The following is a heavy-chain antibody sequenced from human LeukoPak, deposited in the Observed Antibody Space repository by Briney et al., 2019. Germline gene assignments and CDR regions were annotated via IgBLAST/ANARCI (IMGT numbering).Heavy chain of an antibody. J-gene: IGHJ6*02. CDR2: ISSSSSYI. V-gene: IGHV3-21*01. Sequence: PGGSLRLSCAASGLTFSSYSMNWVRQAPGKGLEWVSSISSSSSYIYYADSVKGRFTISRDNAKNSLYLQMNSLRAEDTAVYYCARDGYRAAAYYGMDVWGQGTTVTVSS. CDR1: GLTFSSYS. CDR3: ARDGYRAAAYYGMDV. D-gene: IGHD6-13*01.